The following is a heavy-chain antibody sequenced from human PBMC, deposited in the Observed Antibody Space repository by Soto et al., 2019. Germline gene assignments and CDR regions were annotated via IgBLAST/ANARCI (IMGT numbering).Heavy chain of an antibody. J-gene: IGHJ3*02. D-gene: IGHD1-1*01. Sequence: ASETLSLTCTVSGGSISSGGYYWSWIRQHPGKGLEWIGYIYYSGSTYYNPSLKSRVTISVDTSKNQFSLKLSSVTAADTAVYYCARATTGTTHDAFDIWGQGTMVTVPS. CDR2: IYYSGST. V-gene: IGHV4-31*03. CDR3: ARATTGTTHDAFDI. CDR1: GGSISSGGYY.